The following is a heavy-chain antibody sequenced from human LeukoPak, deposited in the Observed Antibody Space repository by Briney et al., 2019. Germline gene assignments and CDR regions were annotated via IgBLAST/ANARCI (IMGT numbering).Heavy chain of an antibody. CDR1: GFTFSSYS. CDR2: ITSSSSTI. J-gene: IGHJ3*02. Sequence: AGGSLRLSCAASGFTFSSYSMNWVRQAPGKGLEWVSYITSSSSTIHYADSVKGRFTISRDNAKNSLYLQMHSLRAEDTAVYYCARDHHRRLYDSQARDVFDIWGQGTMVTVSS. CDR3: ARDHHRRLYDSQARDVFDI. V-gene: IGHV3-48*01. D-gene: IGHD3-22*01.